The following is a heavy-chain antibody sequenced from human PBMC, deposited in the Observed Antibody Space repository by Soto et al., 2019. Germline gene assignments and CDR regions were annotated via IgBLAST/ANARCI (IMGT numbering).Heavy chain of an antibody. Sequence: TLSLTCGVYCWSFSGYYWGWIRQPPGKGLEWIGEINHSGTINYNPSLKSRATISLHTSKNQVSLNLTSVTAADTAVYYCARGRWLSKYSTSWSFFDYWGQGTLVTV. D-gene: IGHD6-13*01. CDR2: INHSGTI. CDR3: ARGRWLSKYSTSWSFFDY. CDR1: CWSFSGYY. J-gene: IGHJ4*02. V-gene: IGHV4-34*01.